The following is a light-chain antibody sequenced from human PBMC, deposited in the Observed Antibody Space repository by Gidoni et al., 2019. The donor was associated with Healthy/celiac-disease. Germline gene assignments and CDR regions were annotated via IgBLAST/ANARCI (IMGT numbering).Light chain of an antibody. CDR2: LGS. CDR3: MQALQTPRT. J-gene: IGKJ1*01. CDR1: PSLLHSNGYNY. V-gene: IGKV2-28*01. Sequence: DVVMTQSPLSLPVTPGEPASISCRSSPSLLHSNGYNYLDWYLQKPVQSPQLLIYLGSNRASGVPDRFRGSGSGTDFTLKISRVEAEDVGVYYCMQALQTPRTFGQGTKVEIK.